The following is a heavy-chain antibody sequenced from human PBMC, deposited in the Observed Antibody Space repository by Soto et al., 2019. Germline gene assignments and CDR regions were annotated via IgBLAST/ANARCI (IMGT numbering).Heavy chain of an antibody. CDR2: TYYRSRWYN. V-gene: IGHV6-1*01. CDR3: ARELPYYVSSDSYLDY. J-gene: IGHJ4*02. D-gene: IGHD3-16*01. Sequence: SQTLSLTCAISGDSVSGNSAAWNWIRQSPSRGLEWLGRTYYRSRWYNDYAVSVKSRITVTPDTSKNQFSLHLNSVTPEDTAVYYCARELPYYVSSDSYLDYWGQGALVTVSS. CDR1: GDSVSGNSAA.